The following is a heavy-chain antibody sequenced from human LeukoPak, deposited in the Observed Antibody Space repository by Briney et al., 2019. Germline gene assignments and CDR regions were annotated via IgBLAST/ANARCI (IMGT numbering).Heavy chain of an antibody. CDR1: GFTFNIYG. CDR3: AKGEIEQWLALDY. V-gene: IGHV3-30*02. CDR2: IRYDGSNK. J-gene: IGHJ4*02. D-gene: IGHD6-19*01. Sequence: PGGSLRLSCVASGFTFNIYGMHWVRQAPGKGLEWVGYIRYDGSNKYYADSVKGRFTFSRDNSKNTLYLQMNSLRAEDTAVYYCAKGEIEQWLALDYWGQGTLVTVSS.